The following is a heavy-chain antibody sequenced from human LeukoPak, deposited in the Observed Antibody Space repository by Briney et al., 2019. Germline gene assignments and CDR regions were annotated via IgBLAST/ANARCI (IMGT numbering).Heavy chain of an antibody. V-gene: IGHV4-34*01. D-gene: IGHD4-11*01. J-gene: IGHJ4*02. CDR3: ARGRGGLQTLSYLDY. Sequence: PSETLSLTCAVYGGSFSGYYWSWIRQPPGKGLEWIGEINHSGSTNYNPSLKSRVTISVDTSKNQFSLKLSSVTAADTAVYYCARGRGGLQTLSYLDYWGQGTLVTVSS. CDR2: INHSGST. CDR1: GGSFSGYY.